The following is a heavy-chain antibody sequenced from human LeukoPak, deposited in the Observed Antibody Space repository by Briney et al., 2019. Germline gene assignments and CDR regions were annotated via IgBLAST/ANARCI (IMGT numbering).Heavy chain of an antibody. J-gene: IGHJ4*02. CDR2: INYSGST. Sequence: SETLSLTCTVSGGSISSFYWSWIRQPPGQGLEWIGYINYSGSTNYNPSLKSRVILSVDTSKKQFALNLTSVTAADTAVYYCARAERRWLQSGFDSWGQGTLVTVSS. CDR3: ARAERRWLQSGFDS. V-gene: IGHV4-59*01. D-gene: IGHD5-24*01. CDR1: GGSISSFY.